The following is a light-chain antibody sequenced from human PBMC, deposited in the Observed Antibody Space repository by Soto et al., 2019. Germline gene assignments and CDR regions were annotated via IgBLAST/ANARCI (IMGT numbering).Light chain of an antibody. CDR2: EVS. CDR1: SSDVGSYNL. J-gene: IGLJ1*01. CDR3: CSYAGSSTYV. V-gene: IGLV2-23*02. Sequence: QSALTQPASVSGSPGQSITISCTGTSSDVGSYNLVSWYQQHPGKAPKVMIYEVSKRPSGVPNHFSGSKSGNTASLTISGLQAEDEADYYCCSYAGSSTYVFGTGTKLTVL.